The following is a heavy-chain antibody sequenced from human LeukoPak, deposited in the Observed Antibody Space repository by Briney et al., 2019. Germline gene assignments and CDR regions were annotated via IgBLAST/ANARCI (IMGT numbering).Heavy chain of an antibody. CDR3: ASGTSMGGYYPPSFDY. V-gene: IGHV3-30-3*01. Sequence: GRSLRLSCAASGFTFSSYAMHWVRQAPGKGLEWVAVISYDGSNKYYADSVKGRFTISRDNSKNTLYLQMNSLRAEDTAVYYCASGTSMGGYYPPSFDYWGQGTLVTVSS. J-gene: IGHJ4*02. CDR2: ISYDGSNK. CDR1: GFTFSSYA. D-gene: IGHD3-22*01.